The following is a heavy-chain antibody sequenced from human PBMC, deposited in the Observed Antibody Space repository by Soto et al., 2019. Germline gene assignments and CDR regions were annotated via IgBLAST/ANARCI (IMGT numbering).Heavy chain of an antibody. Sequence: KTSXXLSLTXTVSGGSISSGGYYWSWIRQHPGXXXXXXXXXXXXXXXXXNPSLKSRVTISVDTSKNQFSLKLSSVTAADTAVYYCARDLLQWGQGTLVTVSS. D-gene: IGHD2-15*01. CDR1: GGSISSGGYY. CDR2: XXXXXXX. J-gene: IGHJ4*02. V-gene: IGHV4-31*03. CDR3: ARDLLQ.